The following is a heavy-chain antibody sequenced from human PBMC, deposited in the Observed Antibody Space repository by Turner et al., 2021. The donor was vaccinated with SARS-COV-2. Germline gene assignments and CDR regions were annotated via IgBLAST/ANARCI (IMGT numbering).Heavy chain of an antibody. CDR2: IAYDGSNK. J-gene: IGHJ4*02. Sequence: QVQLVESGGGVVQPGRSLRLSCAASVVTFSSYGIHWVRQAPGNGREGVAVIAYDGSNKYYAYSMKGRFTISRDNSKNTLYLQMNSMRAEDTAVHFCAKQLGLYSNPMYYFDYWGQGTLVTVSS. CDR3: AKQLGLYSNPMYYFDY. D-gene: IGHD4-4*01. CDR1: VVTFSSYG. V-gene: IGHV3-30*18.